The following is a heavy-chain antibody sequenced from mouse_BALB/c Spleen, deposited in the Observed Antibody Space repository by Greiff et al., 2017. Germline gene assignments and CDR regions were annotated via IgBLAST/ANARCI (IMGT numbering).Heavy chain of an antibody. CDR1: GYSITSDYA. CDR3: ARYITTDWYFDV. CDR2: ISYSGST. J-gene: IGHJ1*01. Sequence: EVKLVESGPGLVKPSQSLSLTCTVTGYSITSDYAWNWIRQFPGNKLEWMGYISYSGSTSYNPSLKSRISITRDTSKNQFFLQLNSVTTEDAATYYCARYITTDWYFDVWGAGTTVTVSS. D-gene: IGHD1-1*01. V-gene: IGHV3-2*02.